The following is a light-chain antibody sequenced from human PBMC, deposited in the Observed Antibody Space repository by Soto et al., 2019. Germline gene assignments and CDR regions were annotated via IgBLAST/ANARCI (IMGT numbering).Light chain of an antibody. CDR2: EDN. J-gene: IGLJ1*01. V-gene: IGLV2-23*01. CDR1: SSDVGRYKL. CDR3: CSYAGRSSFV. Sequence: QSALTQPASVSGSPGQSITISCTGTSSDVGRYKLVSWYVQHPGKAPKLIIYEDNERPSGVSNRFSGSKSGNTASLTISGLQAEDEADYSCCSYAGRSSFVFGSGTKLTVL.